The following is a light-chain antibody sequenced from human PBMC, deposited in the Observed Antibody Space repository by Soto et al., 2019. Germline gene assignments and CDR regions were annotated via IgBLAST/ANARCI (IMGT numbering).Light chain of an antibody. Sequence: EIVLTQSPGTLSLSPGERATLSCRASQSVRSSYLAWYQQKPGQPPRLLIYDASNRATGVPDRFSGSGSGTDFTLAISRLEPGDFAVYYCQQYGGSPTFGLGTKVEIK. J-gene: IGKJ1*01. CDR3: QQYGGSPT. V-gene: IGKV3-20*01. CDR2: DAS. CDR1: QSVRSSY.